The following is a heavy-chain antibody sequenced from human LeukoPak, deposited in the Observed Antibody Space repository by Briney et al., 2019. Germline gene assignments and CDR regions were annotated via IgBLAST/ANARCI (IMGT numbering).Heavy chain of an antibody. J-gene: IGHJ6*03. CDR2: IIPIFGTA. Sequence: SVKVSCKASGGTFSSYAISWVRQAPGQGLEWMGGIIPIFGTANYAQKFQGRVTITADESTSTAYMELSSLRSEDTAVYYCARSMLVGQSRARYFDWLFHYMDVWGKGTTVTISS. CDR3: ARSMLVGQSRARYFDWLFHYMDV. CDR1: GGTFSSYA. V-gene: IGHV1-69*13. D-gene: IGHD3-9*01.